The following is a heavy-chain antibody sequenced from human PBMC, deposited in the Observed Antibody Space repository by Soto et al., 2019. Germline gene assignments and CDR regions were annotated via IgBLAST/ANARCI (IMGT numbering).Heavy chain of an antibody. D-gene: IGHD4-17*01. J-gene: IGHJ3*02. Sequence: ASVKVSCKASGYTFTSYGIRWVRQAPGQGLEWMGWISAYNGNTNYAQKLQGRVTMTTDTSTSTAYMELRSLRSDDTAVYYCASSDYGDYNAFDIWGQGTMVTVSS. CDR3: ASSDYGDYNAFDI. V-gene: IGHV1-18*01. CDR1: GYTFTSYG. CDR2: ISAYNGNT.